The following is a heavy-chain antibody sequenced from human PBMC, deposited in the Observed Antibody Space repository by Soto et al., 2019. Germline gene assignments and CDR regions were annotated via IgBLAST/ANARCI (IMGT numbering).Heavy chain of an antibody. Sequence: GSVPTLVNPTQTLTLTCTFSGFSLSTSGLGVGWIRQPPGKALEWLALIYWDDDKRYSPSLKSRLTITKDTSKNQVVLTMTNMDPVDTATYYCAHITGVDRPAYYFDYWGQGTLVTVSS. CDR1: GFSLSTSGLG. CDR2: IYWDDDK. J-gene: IGHJ4*02. V-gene: IGHV2-5*02. D-gene: IGHD2-15*01. CDR3: AHITGVDRPAYYFDY.